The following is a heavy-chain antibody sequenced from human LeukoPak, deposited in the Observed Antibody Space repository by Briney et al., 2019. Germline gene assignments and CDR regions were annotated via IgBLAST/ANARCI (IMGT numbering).Heavy chain of an antibody. Sequence: GGSLRLSCAASGFTFSSYSMKWVRQAPGKGLEWVSSINYSGTNMYYADSVKGRFTISRDNAKNSLFLQMNSLRLEDTAVYYCVTSGCSGATCYFYFDYWGQGTLVTVSS. V-gene: IGHV3-21*01. CDR1: GFTFSSYS. CDR3: VTSGCSGATCYFYFDY. CDR2: INYSGTNM. D-gene: IGHD2-15*01. J-gene: IGHJ4*02.